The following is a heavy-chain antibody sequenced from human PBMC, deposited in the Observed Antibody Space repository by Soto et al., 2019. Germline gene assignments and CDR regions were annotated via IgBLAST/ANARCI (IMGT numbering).Heavy chain of an antibody. CDR1: GFTFSSYA. Sequence: EVQLLESGGGLVQPGGSLRLSCAASGFTFSSYAMSWVRQAPGKGLEWVSAISGSGGSTYYADSVKGRFTISRDNSKNTLYLQMNSLRGEDTAVYYCAKIRDDSSGYYYGGYFDYWGQGTLVTVSS. CDR3: AKIRDDSSGYYYGGYFDY. CDR2: ISGSGGST. J-gene: IGHJ4*02. V-gene: IGHV3-23*01. D-gene: IGHD3-22*01.